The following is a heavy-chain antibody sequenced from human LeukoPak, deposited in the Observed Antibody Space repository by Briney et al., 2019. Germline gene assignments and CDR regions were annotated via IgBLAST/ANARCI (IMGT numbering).Heavy chain of an antibody. Sequence: GGSLRLSCAASGFTFSSYSMNWVRQAPGKGLEWVSYISSSSSTIYYADSVKGRFTISRDNAKNSLYLQMNSLRAEDTAVYYCARGESTYYYDSSGYTYYFDYWGQGTLVTVSS. CDR1: GFTFSSYS. J-gene: IGHJ4*02. CDR3: ARGESTYYYDSSGYTYYFDY. V-gene: IGHV3-48*01. CDR2: ISSSSSTI. D-gene: IGHD3-22*01.